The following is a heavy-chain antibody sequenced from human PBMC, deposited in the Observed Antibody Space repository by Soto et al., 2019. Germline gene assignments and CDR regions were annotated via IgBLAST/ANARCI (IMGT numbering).Heavy chain of an antibody. J-gene: IGHJ4*02. D-gene: IGHD5-12*01. Sequence: QITLKEAGPSLVKPTQPLTLTCTFSGFSLSTSAVGVGRIRQPPGTALEWLALLYWDDDKRYTPSPKSTLTLTEDLSKSPAVLTTTNMEPVDTATYYSAPVYGVYETFDYWCQGTLVTVSS. CDR2: LYWDDDK. CDR3: APVYGVYETFDY. CDR1: GFSLSTSAVG. V-gene: IGHV2-5*02.